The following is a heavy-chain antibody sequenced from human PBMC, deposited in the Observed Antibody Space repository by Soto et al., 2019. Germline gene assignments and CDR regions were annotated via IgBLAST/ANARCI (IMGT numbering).Heavy chain of an antibody. CDR2: ISAYNGNT. V-gene: IGHV1-18*01. CDR3: GLGDWPPYYYGMDV. Sequence: ASVKVSCKASGYTFTSYGISWVRQAPGQGLEWMGWISAYNGNTNYAQKLQGRVTMTTDTSTSTAYMELRSLRSDDTAVYYCGLGDWPPYYYGMDVWGQGTTVTVSS. CDR1: GYTFTSYG. J-gene: IGHJ6*02. D-gene: IGHD3-16*01.